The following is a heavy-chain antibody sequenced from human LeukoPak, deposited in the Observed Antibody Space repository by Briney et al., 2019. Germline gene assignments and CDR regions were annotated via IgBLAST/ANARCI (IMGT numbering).Heavy chain of an antibody. V-gene: IGHV3-53*01. CDR3: ARDSAQGGSDAFDI. D-gene: IGHD2-15*01. J-gene: IGHJ3*02. CDR2: IYSGAST. CDR1: GFTVSSNY. Sequence: GGSLRLSCAASGFTVSSNYMSWVRQAPGKGLEWVSVIYSGASTYYADSVKGRFTISRDNSKNTLYLQMNSLRAEDTAVYYCARDSAQGGSDAFDIWGQGTMVTVSS.